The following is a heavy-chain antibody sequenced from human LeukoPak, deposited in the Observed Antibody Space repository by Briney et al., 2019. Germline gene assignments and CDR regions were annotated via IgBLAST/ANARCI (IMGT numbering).Heavy chain of an antibody. V-gene: IGHV4-39*01. CDR3: GRLFDS. J-gene: IGHJ4*02. Sequence: SETLSLTCTVSGDTIISDNFDWGWIRQPPGKGLEWVGSINYSGTTYYNPSLRSRFSISVDTSRTQFFLRLNAVTAAGTAVYYCGRLFDSWGQGILVTVSS. CDR2: INYSGTT. CDR1: GDTIISDNFD.